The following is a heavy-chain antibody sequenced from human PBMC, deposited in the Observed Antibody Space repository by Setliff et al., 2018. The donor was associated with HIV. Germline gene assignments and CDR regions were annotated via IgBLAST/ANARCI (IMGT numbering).Heavy chain of an antibody. CDR3: AKDNDWLPVVAYFDS. Sequence: GESLKISCAASGFTFSNYAMSWVRQAPGKGLEWVSGISGSGRASHYADSVEGRFTISRDNSKNTLYLQMNSLRAEDTALYYCAKDNDWLPVVAYFDSWGQGTRVTVSS. CDR2: ISGSGRAS. V-gene: IGHV3-23*01. J-gene: IGHJ4*02. D-gene: IGHD3-9*01. CDR1: GFTFSNYA.